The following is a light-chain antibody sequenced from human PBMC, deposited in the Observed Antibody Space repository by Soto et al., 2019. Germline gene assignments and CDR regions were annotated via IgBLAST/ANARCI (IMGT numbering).Light chain of an antibody. J-gene: IGLJ2*01. Sequence: SYERTQPPSVSVSPGQTASITCSGSKLGDKYACWYQQKPGQSPVLVIYQDSKRPSGIPERFSGSDSGNTATLTISGTQAMDEADYYCQAWDSSTVVFGGGTKLTVL. CDR3: QAWDSSTVV. CDR1: KLGDKY. V-gene: IGLV3-1*01. CDR2: QDS.